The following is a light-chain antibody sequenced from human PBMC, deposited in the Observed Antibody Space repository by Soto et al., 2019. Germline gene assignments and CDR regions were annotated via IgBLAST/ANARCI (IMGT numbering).Light chain of an antibody. Sequence: QSALTQPASVSGSPGQSITISCTGTSSDVGGYNYVSWYQQHPGKAPKLMIYDVSNRPSGVSNRFSGSKSGNTASLTISGRQADDEADYYCSSYTSSSTYGFGTGTKGTVL. CDR3: SSYTSSSTYG. CDR1: SSDVGGYNY. V-gene: IGLV2-14*01. CDR2: DVS. J-gene: IGLJ1*01.